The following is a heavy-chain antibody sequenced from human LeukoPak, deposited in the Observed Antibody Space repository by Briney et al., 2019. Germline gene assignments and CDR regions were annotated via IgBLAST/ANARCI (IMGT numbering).Heavy chain of an antibody. CDR3: AIRLLGVYYFDY. J-gene: IGHJ4*02. V-gene: IGHV4-59*01. Sequence: SETLSLTCTVSGGSISSYYWSWNRQPPGKGLEWIGYIYSSGSTNYNPSLKSRVTISVDTSKNQFSLKLSSVTAADTAVYYCAIRLLGVYYFDYWGEGTLVTVSS. D-gene: IGHD2-8*02. CDR2: IYSSGST. CDR1: GGSISSYY.